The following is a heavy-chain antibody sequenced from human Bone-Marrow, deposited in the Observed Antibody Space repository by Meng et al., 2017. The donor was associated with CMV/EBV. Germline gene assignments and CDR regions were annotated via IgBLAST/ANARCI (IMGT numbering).Heavy chain of an antibody. CDR3: TRDVEEQRLLNWFDP. CDR1: GGPISSNYY. D-gene: IGHD6-25*01. J-gene: IGHJ5*02. CDR2: ISYTGST. Sequence: QPQLQGSGPGLVKPSETLSLTCTVSGGPISSNYYWGWIRQPPGKGLEWIGSISYTGSTYYNPSLESRVIMSVDTSKNQFSLKLTSVTAADTAMYYCTRDVEEQRLLNWFDPWGQGILVTVSS. V-gene: IGHV4-39*07.